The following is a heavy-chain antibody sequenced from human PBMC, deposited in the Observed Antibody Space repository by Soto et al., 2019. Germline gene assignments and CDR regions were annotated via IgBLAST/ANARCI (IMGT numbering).Heavy chain of an antibody. V-gene: IGHV4-59*01. Sequence: QVLLQESGPGLVKPSETLSLTCTVSGGSINSDYWGWIRRPPGRGLEFIGYISYSGGSNYSPSLKSTVTISVDTSNNHVSLILTSVTAADTAVYYCARIGGIPVADYYFHFWGQGTLVTVSS. CDR1: GGSINSDY. CDR3: ARIGGIPVADYYFHF. D-gene: IGHD6-19*01. CDR2: ISYSGGS. J-gene: IGHJ4*02.